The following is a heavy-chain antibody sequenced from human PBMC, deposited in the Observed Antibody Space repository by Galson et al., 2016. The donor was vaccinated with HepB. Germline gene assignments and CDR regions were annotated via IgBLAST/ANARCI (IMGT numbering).Heavy chain of an antibody. CDR1: GFTFGSYG. Sequence: SLRLSCAASGFTFGSYGMTWVRQAPGKGLEWVSYISSRSTYTNYADSVKGRFTISRDNSNNMLFLQMSSLRVDDTAVYYCAKRHEYCPPVGCSVDSWGQGTLVSVSS. J-gene: IGHJ4*02. D-gene: IGHD2/OR15-2a*01. CDR2: ISSRSTYT. V-gene: IGHV3-21*05. CDR3: AKRHEYCPPVGCSVDS.